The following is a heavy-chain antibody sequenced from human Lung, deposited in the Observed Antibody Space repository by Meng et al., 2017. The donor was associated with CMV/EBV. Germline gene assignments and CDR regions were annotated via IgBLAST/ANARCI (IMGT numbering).Heavy chain of an antibody. CDR2: ISSSSSYI. V-gene: IGHV3-21*01. CDR1: GFXFSSYS. Sequence: GGSXRLXCAASGFXFSSYSMNWVRQAPGKGLEWVSSISSSSSYIYYADSVKGRFTISRDNAKNSLYLQMNSLRAEDTAVYYCARDLGNSYGYDYYYYYGMDVXGQGXTVTVSS. CDR3: ARDLGNSYGYDYYYYYGMDV. J-gene: IGHJ6*02. D-gene: IGHD5-18*01.